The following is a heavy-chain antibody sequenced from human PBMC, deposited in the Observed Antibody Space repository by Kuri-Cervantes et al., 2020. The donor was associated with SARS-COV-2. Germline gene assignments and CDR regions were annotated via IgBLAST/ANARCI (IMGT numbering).Heavy chain of an antibody. V-gene: IGHV3-21*01. CDR3: ARAFVRWGVAGHWYFDL. Sequence: GGSLRLSCAVYGGSFSGYYWSWIRQPPGKGLEWVSSISSSSSYIYYADSVKGRFTISRDNAKNSLYLQMNSLRAEDTAVYYCARAFVRWGVAGHWYFDLWGRGTLVTVSS. J-gene: IGHJ2*01. CDR2: ISSSSSYI. D-gene: IGHD6-19*01. CDR1: GGSFSGYY.